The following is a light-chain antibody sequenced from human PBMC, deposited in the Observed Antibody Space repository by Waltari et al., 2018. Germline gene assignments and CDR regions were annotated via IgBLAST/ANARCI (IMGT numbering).Light chain of an antibody. J-gene: IGLJ2*01. CDR3: QSIDVDALT. Sequence: SFELTQPPSVSVSPGQTATSTCSGDVLPKQYVYWYQQKPGQAPVLLIYKDTERPSGIPERFSGSTSGTGTTVTLTIGGVQAEDEADYYCQSIDVDALTFGGGTKLTVL. V-gene: IGLV3-25*03. CDR1: VLPKQY. CDR2: KDT.